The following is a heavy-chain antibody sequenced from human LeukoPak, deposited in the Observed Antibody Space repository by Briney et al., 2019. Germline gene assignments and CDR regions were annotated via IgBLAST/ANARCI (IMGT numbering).Heavy chain of an antibody. J-gene: IGHJ2*01. CDR2: FHHSGST. Sequence: SETLSLTCTVSGYSISSGYYWGWIRQPPGKGLEWIGTFHHSGSTYYSPSLKGRVTISVDTSKNQFSLKLSSVTAANTAVYYCARLTGHPGYFDVWGRGTLVDVSS. CDR3: ARLTGHPGYFDV. D-gene: IGHD7-27*01. CDR1: GYSISSGYY. V-gene: IGHV4-38-2*02.